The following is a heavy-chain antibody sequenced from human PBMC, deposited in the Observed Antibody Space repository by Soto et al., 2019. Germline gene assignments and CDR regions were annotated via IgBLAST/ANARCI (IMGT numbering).Heavy chain of an antibody. CDR1: GGSISSGGYY. Sequence: SETLSLTCTVSGGSISSGGYYWSWIRQHPRKGMEWIGYIYYSGSTYYNPSLKSRVTISVDTSKNQFSLKLSSVTAADTAVYYCARDHRGSIAAPRGYYYYYMDVWGKGTTVTVSS. V-gene: IGHV4-31*03. CDR3: ARDHRGSIAAPRGYYYYYMDV. CDR2: IYYSGST. J-gene: IGHJ6*03. D-gene: IGHD6-13*01.